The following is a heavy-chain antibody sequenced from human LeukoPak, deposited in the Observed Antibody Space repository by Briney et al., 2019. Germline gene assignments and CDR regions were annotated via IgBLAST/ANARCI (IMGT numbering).Heavy chain of an antibody. CDR1: GGSFSGHS. Sequence: SETLSLTCAVSGGSFSGHSWSWIRQAPGKGLEWIGEISHTGSFNYNPSLKSRVTISADTSKNQFSLRLSSVTAADTAVYYCARHVHVSMLVVILSDYFDYWGRGTLVSVSS. V-gene: IGHV4-34*01. D-gene: IGHD3-22*01. CDR2: ISHTGSF. J-gene: IGHJ4*02. CDR3: ARHVHVSMLVVILSDYFDY.